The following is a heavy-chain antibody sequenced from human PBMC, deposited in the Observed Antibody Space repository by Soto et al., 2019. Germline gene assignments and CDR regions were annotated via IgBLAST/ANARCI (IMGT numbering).Heavy chain of an antibody. J-gene: IGHJ6*02. Sequence: QVDLVQSGAEVKKPGASVTISCKASGSAITRYYIHWVRQAPGRCLEWMGIINPGGGSASYAQKFQDRVTIDKDTSTGTVYMDLRSLRTEDTAVYYCARDTSGWSLNGLDVWGQGTTVNVSS. CDR3: ARDTSGWSLNGLDV. V-gene: IGHV1-46*01. CDR1: GSAITRYY. CDR2: INPGGGSA. D-gene: IGHD6-19*01.